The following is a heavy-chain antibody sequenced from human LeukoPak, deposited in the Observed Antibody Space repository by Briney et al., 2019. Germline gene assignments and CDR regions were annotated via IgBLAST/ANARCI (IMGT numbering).Heavy chain of an antibody. CDR1: GGTFSSSA. D-gene: IGHD6-13*01. Sequence: GSSVKVSCKASGGTFSSSAISWVRQAPGQGLEWMGGINPIFGTANYAQKFQGRVTITTDESTSTAYMELSSLRSEDTAVYYCARDELAGSWPPRFDYWGQGTLVTVSS. V-gene: IGHV1-69*05. CDR2: INPIFGTA. J-gene: IGHJ4*02. CDR3: ARDELAGSWPPRFDY.